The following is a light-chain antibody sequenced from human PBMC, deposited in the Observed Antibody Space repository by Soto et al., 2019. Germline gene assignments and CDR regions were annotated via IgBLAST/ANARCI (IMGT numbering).Light chain of an antibody. CDR2: DAS. J-gene: IGKJ4*01. V-gene: IGKV3-11*01. CDR1: QSVSSY. Sequence: IVLAQSPATLSLSPVERATLSCRASQSVSSYLAWYQQKPGQAPRLLIYDASNRATGIPARFSGSGSGTDFTLTISRLEPEDFAVYYCQQYDRSLTFGGGTKVDIK. CDR3: QQYDRSLT.